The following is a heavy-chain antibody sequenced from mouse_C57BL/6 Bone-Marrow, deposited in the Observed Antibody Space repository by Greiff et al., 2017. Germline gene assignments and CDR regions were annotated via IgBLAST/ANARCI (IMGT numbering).Heavy chain of an antibody. CDR1: GFNIKDDY. J-gene: IGHJ1*03. Sequence: DVKLQESGAELVRPGASVKLSCTASGFNIKDDYMHWVKQRPEQGLEWIGWIDPENGDTEYASKVQGKATITADTSANTAYLQLSSLTSEDTAVYYCTTLITTVVATPYWYFDVWGTGTTVTVSS. CDR3: TTLITTVVATPYWYFDV. CDR2: IDPENGDT. D-gene: IGHD1-1*01. V-gene: IGHV14-4*01.